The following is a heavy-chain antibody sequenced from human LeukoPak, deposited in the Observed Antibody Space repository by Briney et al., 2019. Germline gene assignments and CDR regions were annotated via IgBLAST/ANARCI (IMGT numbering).Heavy chain of an antibody. CDR2: ISSSGSTI. D-gene: IGHD3-22*01. Sequence: GGSLRLSCAASGFTFSDYYMSWIRQAPGEGLEWVSYISSSGSTIYYADSVKGRFTISRDNAKNSLYLQMNSLRAEDTAVYYCAREFYYDSKYFDLWGRGTLVTVSS. CDR1: GFTFSDYY. V-gene: IGHV3-11*01. CDR3: AREFYYDSKYFDL. J-gene: IGHJ2*01.